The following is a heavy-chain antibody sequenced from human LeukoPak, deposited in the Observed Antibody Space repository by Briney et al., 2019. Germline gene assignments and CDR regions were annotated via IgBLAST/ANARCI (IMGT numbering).Heavy chain of an antibody. J-gene: IGHJ4*02. CDR3: ATIPNFDSSKRDS. D-gene: IGHD6-19*01. CDR1: GYTFTNFD. CDR2: MNPNSGDT. V-gene: IGHV1-8*01. Sequence: ASVKVSCKASGYTFTNFDISWVRQATGQGLEWMGWMNPNSGDTGYAQKFQGRVTMTRDTSMNTAYMELSGLRSEDTAIYYCATIPNFDSSKRDSWGQGTLVTVSS.